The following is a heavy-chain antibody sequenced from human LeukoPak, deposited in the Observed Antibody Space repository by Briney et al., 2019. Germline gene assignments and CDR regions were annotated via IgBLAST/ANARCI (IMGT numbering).Heavy chain of an antibody. V-gene: IGHV3-53*04. CDR3: ARGSSGWLHYYYYGMDV. Sequence: PGGSLRLSCAASGFTFSTYWMSWGRQAPGKGLEWVSVIYSGGSTYYADSVQGRFTISRHNSKNTLYLQMNSLRAEDTAVYYCARGSSGWLHYYYYGMDVWGQGATVTVSS. J-gene: IGHJ6*02. D-gene: IGHD6-19*01. CDR1: GFTFSTYW. CDR2: IYSGGST.